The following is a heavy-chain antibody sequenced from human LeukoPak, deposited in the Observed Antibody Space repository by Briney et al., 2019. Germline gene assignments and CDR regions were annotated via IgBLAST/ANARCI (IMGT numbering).Heavy chain of an antibody. J-gene: IGHJ4*02. CDR2: IYYSGST. V-gene: IGHV4-30-4*01. D-gene: IGHD2-2*02. CDR3: AGGEYCSSTSCYNFDY. Sequence: SETLSLTCTVSGGSISSGDYYWSWIRQPPGKGLEWIGYIYYSGSTYYNPSLKSRVTISVDTSKNQFSLKLSSVTAADTAVYYCAGGEYCSSTSCYNFDYWGQGTLVTVSS. CDR1: GGSISSGDYY.